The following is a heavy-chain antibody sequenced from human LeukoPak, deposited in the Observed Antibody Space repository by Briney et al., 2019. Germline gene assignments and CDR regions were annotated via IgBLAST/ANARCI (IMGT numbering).Heavy chain of an antibody. J-gene: IGHJ4*02. Sequence: PGESLRLSCAASGFTFTTYWMSWVRQAPGKGLEWVAFIRYDGSNKYYADSVKGRFTISRDNSKNTLYLQMNSLRAEDTAVYYCAKGGSHLTYFDYWGQGTLVTVSS. CDR3: AKGGSHLTYFDY. CDR1: GFTFTTYW. CDR2: IRYDGSNK. D-gene: IGHD1-26*01. V-gene: IGHV3-30*02.